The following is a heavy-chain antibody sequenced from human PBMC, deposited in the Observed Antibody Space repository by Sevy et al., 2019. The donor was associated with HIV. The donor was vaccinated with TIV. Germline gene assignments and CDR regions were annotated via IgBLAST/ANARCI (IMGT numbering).Heavy chain of an antibody. CDR3: AIVQGYCVVNSCFRGFINAFDF. CDR2: ISWNSGAI. Sequence: GGSLRLSCAASGFTFSDYAMHWVRLVPGKGLEWVSGISWNSGAIGYGDSVKGRFSISRDNAKNSLHLQMNILRVEDRALEYCAIVQGYCVVNSCFRGFINAFDFWGQGPMSTVSS. CDR1: GFTFSDYA. V-gene: IGHV3-9*01. J-gene: IGHJ3*01. D-gene: IGHD2-2*01.